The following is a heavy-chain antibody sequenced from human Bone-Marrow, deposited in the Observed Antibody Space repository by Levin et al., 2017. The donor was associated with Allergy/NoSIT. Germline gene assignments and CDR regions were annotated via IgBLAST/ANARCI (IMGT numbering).Heavy chain of an antibody. V-gene: IGHV1-69*10. D-gene: IGHD3/OR15-3a*01. CDR3: SSDIRNSDWMVNNIGYYYGMDV. CDR2: IIPILGTP. CDR1: GGTFSNYA. Sequence: ASVKVSCKASGGTFSNYAISWVRQAPGQGLEWMGGIIPILGTPNYAQKLQGRVTINADKSTSIAYMELSSLTSECTAVYYCSSDIRNSDWMVNNIGYYYGMDVWGQGTTVTVSS. J-gene: IGHJ6*02.